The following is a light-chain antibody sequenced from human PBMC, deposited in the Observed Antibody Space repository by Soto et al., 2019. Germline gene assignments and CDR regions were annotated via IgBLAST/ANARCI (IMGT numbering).Light chain of an antibody. CDR3: QQHFTAPLT. CDR2: WAS. J-gene: IGKJ4*01. V-gene: IGKV4-1*01. Sequence: DIVMTQSPDSLAVSLGERATINCKSSQSVLSTSNNKNYLSWHQQKPGQPPRLLIYWASTRESGVPDRFSGSGSGTDFTLTISSPQAEDVAIYYCQQHFTAPLTFGGGTKVDIK. CDR1: QSVLSTSNNKNY.